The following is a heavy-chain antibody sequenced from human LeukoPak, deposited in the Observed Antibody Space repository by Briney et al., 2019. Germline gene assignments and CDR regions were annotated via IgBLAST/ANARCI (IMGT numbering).Heavy chain of an antibody. Sequence: ASVKVSCKASGYTFTSYAMNWVRQAPGQGLEWMGWINTNTGNPTYAQGFTGRFVFSLDTSVSTAYLQISSLKAEDTAVYYCARALLGGYVYYYYYMDVWGKGTTVTVSS. J-gene: IGHJ6*03. CDR1: GYTFTSYA. CDR3: ARALLGGYVYYYYYMDV. D-gene: IGHD3-22*01. CDR2: INTNTGNP. V-gene: IGHV7-4-1*02.